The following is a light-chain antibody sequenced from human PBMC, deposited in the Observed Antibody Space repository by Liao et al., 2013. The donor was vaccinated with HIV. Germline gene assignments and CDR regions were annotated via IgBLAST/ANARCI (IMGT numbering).Light chain of an antibody. CDR3: QTWHISTLI. CDR1: KLGDKF. J-gene: IGLJ2*01. V-gene: IGLV3-1*01. CDR2: QDT. Sequence: SYELIQPPSVSVSPGQTASITCSGDKLGDKFACWYQQKPGQSPVLVIYQDTKRPAGIPERFSGSNSGNTATLTISGTQPLDEADYYCQTWHISTLILGGGTKLTVL.